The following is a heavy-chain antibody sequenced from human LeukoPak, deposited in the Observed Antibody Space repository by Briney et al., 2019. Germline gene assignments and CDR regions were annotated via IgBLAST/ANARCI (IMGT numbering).Heavy chain of an antibody. Sequence: GGSLRLSCTASGFTFGDYAMSWVRQAPGKGLEWVGLIRSKAYGGTGEYAASVKGRFTISRDDSKSIAYLQMNSLKTEDTAMYYCTTYCSSTSCYTFDYWGQGTLVTVSS. CDR3: TTYCSSTSCYTFDY. CDR1: GFTFGDYA. V-gene: IGHV3-49*04. CDR2: IRSKAYGGTG. J-gene: IGHJ4*02. D-gene: IGHD2-2*02.